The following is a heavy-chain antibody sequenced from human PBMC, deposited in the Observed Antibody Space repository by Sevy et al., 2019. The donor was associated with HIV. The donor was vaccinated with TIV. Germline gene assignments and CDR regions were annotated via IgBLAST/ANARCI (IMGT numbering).Heavy chain of an antibody. CDR1: GYTFTSYG. Sequence: ASVKVSCKASGYTFTSYGISWVRQAPGQGLEWMGWISAYNGNTNYAQKLQGRVTMTTDTSTSTAYMELRSPRSDDTAVYYCARVSYGDYVGDAFDIWGQGTMVTVSS. V-gene: IGHV1-18*01. CDR3: ARVSYGDYVGDAFDI. D-gene: IGHD4-17*01. CDR2: ISAYNGNT. J-gene: IGHJ3*02.